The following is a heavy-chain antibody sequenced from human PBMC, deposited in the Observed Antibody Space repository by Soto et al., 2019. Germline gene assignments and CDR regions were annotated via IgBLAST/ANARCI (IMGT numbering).Heavy chain of an antibody. V-gene: IGHV4-39*01. CDR1: GGSISGSYYY. Sequence: PSETLSLTCAVSGGSISGSYYYWGWLRQSPGKGPEWIGSVFYTGFTSYNPSLESRVSVSVDTSKNQFSLKLSSVTAADTAVYYCARHGTTQSDIVLMVYAIPAGDYYYYGMDVWGQGTTVTVSS. J-gene: IGHJ6*02. CDR2: VFYTGFT. CDR3: ARHGTTQSDIVLMVYAIPAGDYYYYGMDV. D-gene: IGHD2-8*01.